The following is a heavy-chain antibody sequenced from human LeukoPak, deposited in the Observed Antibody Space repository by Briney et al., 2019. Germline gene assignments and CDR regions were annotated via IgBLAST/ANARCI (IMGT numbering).Heavy chain of an antibody. D-gene: IGHD2-15*01. CDR1: GFPFSSFA. J-gene: IGHJ2*01. CDR2: LSGPATRA. V-gene: IGHV3-23*01. CDR3: AKCRGGGGEYWHFDL. Sequence: GGSLRLSCAASGFPFSSFAMVWVRQAPGKGLEWVSALSGPATRAIYADSVRGRFTSSRDNFKNPLYLQMNSLRAEDSAVYYCAKCRGGGGEYWHFDLWGRGILVSVSS.